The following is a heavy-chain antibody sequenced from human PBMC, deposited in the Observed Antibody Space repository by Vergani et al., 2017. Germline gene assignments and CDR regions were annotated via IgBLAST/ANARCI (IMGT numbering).Heavy chain of an antibody. CDR2: INPSGGHT. D-gene: IGHD3/OR15-3a*01. CDR1: GYTFSNYY. CDR3: ARGEYGSWTGYRY. J-gene: IGHJ4*02. V-gene: IGHV1-46*03. Sequence: QVQVVQSGAEVKKSGASVKVSCKTSGYTFSNYYMHWVRQAPGQGLEWMGIINPSGGHTNYAQKFQGRVTMTRDTSTSTVYMELSSLRSEDTAIDYCARGEYGSWTGYRYWGQGTLVTVSA.